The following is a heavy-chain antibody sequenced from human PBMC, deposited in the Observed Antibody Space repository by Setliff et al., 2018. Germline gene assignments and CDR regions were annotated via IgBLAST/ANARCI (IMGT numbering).Heavy chain of an antibody. J-gene: IGHJ5*02. CDR3: ARDPFRNYDTAPVWFDP. CDR1: RGTFNNYG. CDR2: ISAYNGNT. D-gene: IGHD3-22*01. V-gene: IGHV1-18*01. Sequence: ASVKVSFKASRGTFNNYGISWVRQAPGQGLEWMGWISAYNGNTNYAQKLHGRVTMTTDTSTSTAYMELRSLSTDDTAVDYCARDPFRNYDTAPVWFDPWGQGTLVTVSA.